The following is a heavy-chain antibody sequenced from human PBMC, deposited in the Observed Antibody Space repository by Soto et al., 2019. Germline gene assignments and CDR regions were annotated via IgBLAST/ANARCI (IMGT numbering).Heavy chain of an antibody. V-gene: IGHV3-23*01. CDR1: GLTFRSYA. CDR2: ISGGGGGT. J-gene: IGHJ6*02. CDR3: AKVRWASTYYGMDV. D-gene: IGHD3-16*01. Sequence: GSLRLSYAASGLTFRSYAMTWVRQAPGKGLEWVSGISGGGGGTYYAGSVKGRFTISRDNSKNTLYLEMNSLRAEDTAVYYCAKVRWASTYYGMDVWGQGTTVTVSS.